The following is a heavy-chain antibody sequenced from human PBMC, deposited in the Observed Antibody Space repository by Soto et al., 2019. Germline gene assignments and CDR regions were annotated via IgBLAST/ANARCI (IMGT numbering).Heavy chain of an antibody. CDR1: GFTFSSYG. Sequence: QVQLVESGGGVVQPGRSLRLSCAASGFTFSSYGMHWVRQAPGKGLEWVAVIWYDGSNKYYADSVKGRFTISRDNSKNTLYLQMNSLRAEDTAVYYCARAGYCSGGSCYSQNYFDSWGQGTLVTVSS. D-gene: IGHD2-15*01. CDR3: ARAGYCSGGSCYSQNYFDS. CDR2: IWYDGSNK. V-gene: IGHV3-33*01. J-gene: IGHJ4*02.